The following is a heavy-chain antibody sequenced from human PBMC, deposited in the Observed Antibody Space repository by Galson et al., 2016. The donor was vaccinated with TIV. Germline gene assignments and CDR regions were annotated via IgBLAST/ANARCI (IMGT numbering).Heavy chain of an antibody. CDR3: ARGRGSETMDV. D-gene: IGHD3-10*01. V-gene: IGHV1-2*02. CDR2: INPDSGGT. J-gene: IGHJ6*02. CDR1: GCIFTAYY. Sequence: SGAEVKKPGASVKVSCKASGCIFTAYYMHWVRQAPGQGLEWLGWINPDSGGTHYAQKFQGRVTMTRDTSINTAYMEVSRLRSDDTAVYYCARGRGSETMDVWGQGTTVIVSS.